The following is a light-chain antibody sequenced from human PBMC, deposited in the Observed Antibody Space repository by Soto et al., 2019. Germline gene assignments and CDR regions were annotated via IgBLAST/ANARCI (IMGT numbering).Light chain of an antibody. CDR2: DAS. Sequence: DIQMTQSPSTLSASVGDRVTITCRASQSISSWLAWYQQKPGKAPKLLIYDASSLEGGVPSRFSGSGSGTEFTLTISSLQPDDFATYYCQQYNSFGQGTKVDIK. CDR1: QSISSW. V-gene: IGKV1-5*01. J-gene: IGKJ1*01. CDR3: QQYNS.